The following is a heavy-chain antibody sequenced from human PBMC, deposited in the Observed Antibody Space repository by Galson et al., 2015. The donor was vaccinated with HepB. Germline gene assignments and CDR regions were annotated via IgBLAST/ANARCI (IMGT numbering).Heavy chain of an antibody. V-gene: IGHV4-34*01. Sequence: TLSLTCAVYGGSFSGYYWSWIRQPPGKGLEWIGEINHSGSTNYNPSLKSRVTISVDTSKNQFSLKLSSVTAADTAVYYCARGRGLRDYWGQGTLVTVSS. D-gene: IGHD3-10*01. CDR3: ARGRGLRDY. CDR1: GGSFSGYY. J-gene: IGHJ4*02. CDR2: INHSGST.